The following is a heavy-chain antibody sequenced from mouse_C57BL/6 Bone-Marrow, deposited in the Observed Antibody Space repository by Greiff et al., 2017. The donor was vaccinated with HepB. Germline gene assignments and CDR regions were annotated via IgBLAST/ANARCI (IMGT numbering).Heavy chain of an antibody. CDR1: GYTFTSYW. V-gene: IGHV1-64*01. CDR2: IHPNSGST. Sequence: VQLQQPGAELVKPGASVKLSCKASGYTFTSYWMHWVKQRPGQGLEWIGMIHPNSGSTNYNEKFKSKATLTVDKSSSTAYMQLSSLTSEDSAVYYGAREDGYDWYYFDYWGQGTTLTVSS. J-gene: IGHJ2*01. D-gene: IGHD2-2*01. CDR3: AREDGYDWYYFDY.